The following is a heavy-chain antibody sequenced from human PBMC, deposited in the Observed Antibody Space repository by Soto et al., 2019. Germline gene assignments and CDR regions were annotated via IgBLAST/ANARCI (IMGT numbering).Heavy chain of an antibody. Sequence: GGSLRLSCGASGFTFSSYAMHWVRQAPGKGLEWVAVISYDGSNKYYADSVKGRFTISRDNSKNTLYLQMNSLRAEDTAVYYCARDRNYGSGSSYSMDVWGQGTTVTVSS. CDR2: ISYDGSNK. CDR1: GFTFSSYA. CDR3: ARDRNYGSGSSYSMDV. D-gene: IGHD3-10*01. V-gene: IGHV3-30-3*01. J-gene: IGHJ6*02.